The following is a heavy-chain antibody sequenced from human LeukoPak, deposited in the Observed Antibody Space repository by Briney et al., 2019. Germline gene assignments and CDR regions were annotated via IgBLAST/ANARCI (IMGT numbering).Heavy chain of an antibody. V-gene: IGHV3-7*01. CDR1: GFTFSSYW. J-gene: IGHJ4*02. Sequence: GGSLRLSCAASGFTFSSYWRSWVRQAPGKGLEWVANIKQDGSEKYYVDSVKGRFTISRDNAKNSLYLQMNSLRAEDTAVYYCARDRGYYYDSSGYYYYYWGQGTLVTVSS. CDR3: ARDRGYYYDSSGYYYYY. CDR2: IKQDGSEK. D-gene: IGHD3-22*01.